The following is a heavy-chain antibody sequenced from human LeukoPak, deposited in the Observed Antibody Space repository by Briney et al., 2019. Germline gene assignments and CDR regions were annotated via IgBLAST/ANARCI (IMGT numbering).Heavy chain of an antibody. CDR3: ARHLYDYYLDC. D-gene: IGHD3-3*01. CDR2: VYYSGIT. Sequence: SETLSLTCTVPGGSINNYYWSWSRQPPGKGLEWVGYVYYSGITNPNAYIQSRVSIEVATSNKQFFLKLTSVTAADTAVYFCARHLYDYYLDCWGQGTLGTGSS. V-gene: IGHV4-59*08. J-gene: IGHJ4*02. CDR1: GGSINNYY.